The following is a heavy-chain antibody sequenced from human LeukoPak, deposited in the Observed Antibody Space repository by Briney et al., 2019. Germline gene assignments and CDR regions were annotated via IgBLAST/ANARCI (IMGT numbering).Heavy chain of an antibody. J-gene: IGHJ3*02. CDR2: TYTNGRT. V-gene: IGHV4-39*07. CDR3: AAGKDVVGSPVGAFDI. CDR1: GGSFGGSQY. D-gene: IGHD2-15*01. Sequence: SEALSLTCTVSGGSFGGSQYWGWFGQAPGKGLEWIGSTYTNGRTFYNPSLASRLTTSVDTSTNQISLRLTSATVADTAVFYCAAGKDVVGSPVGAFDIWGQGTMVTVSS.